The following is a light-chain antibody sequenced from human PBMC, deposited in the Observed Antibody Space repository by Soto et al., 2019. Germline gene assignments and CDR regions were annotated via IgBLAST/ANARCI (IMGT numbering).Light chain of an antibody. CDR2: WAS. Sequence: DIVMTQSPDSLAVSLGERATINCKSSQSVLYSPHNNNYLAWYQQKPGQPTKLLIYWASTRQSVVPDRFSGSGSGTDFTLTISSLQAEDVAVYYCQQYYSIPYTFGQGTKLEIK. CDR3: QQYYSIPYT. V-gene: IGKV4-1*01. CDR1: QSVLYSPHNNNY. J-gene: IGKJ2*01.